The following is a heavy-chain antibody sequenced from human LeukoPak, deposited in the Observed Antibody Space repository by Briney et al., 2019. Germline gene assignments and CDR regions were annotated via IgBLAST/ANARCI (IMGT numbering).Heavy chain of an antibody. CDR2: ISGSGGST. CDR1: GFTFSSYA. V-gene: IGHV3-23*01. Sequence: GGSLRLSCAASGFTFSSYAMSWVRQAPGKGLEWVSAISGSGGSTYYADSVRGRFTISRDNSKNTLYLQMNSLRAEDTAVYYCAKDRSVQDSSGWYYHDAFDIWGQGTMVTVSS. J-gene: IGHJ3*02. D-gene: IGHD6-19*01. CDR3: AKDRSVQDSSGWYYHDAFDI.